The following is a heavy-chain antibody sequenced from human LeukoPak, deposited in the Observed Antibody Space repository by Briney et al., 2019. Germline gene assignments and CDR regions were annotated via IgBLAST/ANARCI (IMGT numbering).Heavy chain of an antibody. CDR2: IYYSGST. V-gene: IGHV4-59*01. CDR1: GGSISSYY. CDR3: ARVSGYDWESFYDY. Sequence: SETLSLTCTVSGGSISSYYWSWIRQPPGQGLEGMGYIYYSGSTNYNPSLKSRVTISVDTSNIQFSLKLRAVTAADTAVYYCARVSGYDWESFYDYWGRGTLVTVSS. D-gene: IGHD5-12*01. J-gene: IGHJ4*02.